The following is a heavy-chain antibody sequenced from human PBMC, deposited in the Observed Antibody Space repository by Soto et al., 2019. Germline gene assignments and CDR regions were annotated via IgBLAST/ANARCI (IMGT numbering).Heavy chain of an antibody. V-gene: IGHV1-8*01. CDR3: ARGGPAAGFDL. CDR2: MEPSTGDS. CDR1: GYTFITND. J-gene: IGHJ5*02. Sequence: GASVKVSCKASGYTFITNDINWVRQASGQGLEWMGWMEPSTGDSGSDPDFQGRITMTRDIATSTAYMELSSLKFEDTAVYYCARGGPAAGFDLWGQGSLVTVSS. D-gene: IGHD6-13*01.